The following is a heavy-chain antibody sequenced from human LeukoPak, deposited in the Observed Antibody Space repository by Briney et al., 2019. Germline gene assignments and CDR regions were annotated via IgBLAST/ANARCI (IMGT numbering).Heavy chain of an antibody. CDR1: GGSISSGGYY. V-gene: IGHV4-31*03. J-gene: IGHJ5*02. CDR2: IYYSGST. Sequence: SETLSLTCTVSGGSISSGGYYWRWLRQHPGKGLEWIGYIYYSGSTYYHPSLKSRFTISVDTSKNQFSLKLSSVTAADTAVYYCARRPKGWFDPWGQGTLVTVSS. CDR3: ARRPKGWFDP.